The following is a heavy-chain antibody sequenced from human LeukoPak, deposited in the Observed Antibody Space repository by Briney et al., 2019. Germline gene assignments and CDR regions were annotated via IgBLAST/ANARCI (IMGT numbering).Heavy chain of an antibody. CDR3: AREGDFDFCSGPIDY. V-gene: IGHV3-7*01. CDR2: IKHDESEN. D-gene: IGHD3-3*01. Sequence: GGSLRLSCAASGFTFSSYWMSWVRQAPGKGLEWVANIKHDESENYYVDSVKGRFTISRDNAKNSLYLQMNSLRAEDTAVYYCAREGDFDFCSGPIDYWGQGTLVTVSS. J-gene: IGHJ4*02. CDR1: GFTFSSYW.